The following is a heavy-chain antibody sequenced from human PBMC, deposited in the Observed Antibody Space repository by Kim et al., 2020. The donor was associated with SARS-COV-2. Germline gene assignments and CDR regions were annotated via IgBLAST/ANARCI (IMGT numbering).Heavy chain of an antibody. V-gene: IGHV3-23*01. D-gene: IGHD6-19*01. J-gene: IGHJ4*02. CDR1: GFTFNTYP. Sequence: GGSLRLSCAASGFTFNTYPMSWVRQAPGKGLEWVSSLSGGGSTYYADSVKGRFTTSRDNSKNTLYLQMNSLRAEDTAVYYCTKGRRSAWYSFAYWGPGTL. CDR2: LSGGGST. CDR3: TKGRRSAWYSFAY.